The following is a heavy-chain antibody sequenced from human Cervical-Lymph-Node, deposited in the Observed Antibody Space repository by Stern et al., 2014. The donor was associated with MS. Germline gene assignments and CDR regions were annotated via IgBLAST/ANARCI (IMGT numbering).Heavy chain of an antibody. CDR1: GFTFSSYG. CDR3: VKRGITEVRGVRLGDY. Sequence: QVQLVQSGGGVVQPGRSLRLTCTVSGFTFSSYGMHWVRQAPGQGLEWVSVISYDGSETYYAESVKGRFTISRDNTKNTLYLEMRRLRREDTAVYYCVKRGITEVRGVRLGDYWGPGTLVIVSS. J-gene: IGHJ4*02. D-gene: IGHD3-10*01. V-gene: IGHV3-30*18. CDR2: ISYDGSET.